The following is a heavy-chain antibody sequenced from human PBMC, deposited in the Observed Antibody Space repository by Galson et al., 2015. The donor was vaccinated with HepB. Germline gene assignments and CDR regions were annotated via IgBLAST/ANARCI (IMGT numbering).Heavy chain of an antibody. CDR2: INTNTGNP. CDR3: AREVSSGYYWGSIYSYYGMDV. Sequence: SVKVSCKASGYTFTNYAMNWVRQAPGQGLEWMGWINTNTGNPTYAQGFTGRFVFSLDTSVGTAYLQISSLKAEDTAVYYCAREVSSGYYWGSIYSYYGMDVWGQGTTVTVSS. CDR1: GYTFTNYA. V-gene: IGHV7-4-1*02. D-gene: IGHD3-22*01. J-gene: IGHJ6*01.